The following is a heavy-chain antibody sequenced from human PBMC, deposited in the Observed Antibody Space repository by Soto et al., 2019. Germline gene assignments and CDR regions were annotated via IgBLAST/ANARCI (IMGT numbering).Heavy chain of an antibody. J-gene: IGHJ4*02. CDR3: ARHLEGYYYDSSGYYLDY. CDR1: GYSFTSYW. D-gene: IGHD3-22*01. CDR2: IYPGDSDT. Sequence: GESLKISCKGSGYSFTSYWIGWVRQMPGKGLEWMGIIYPGDSDTRYSPSFQGQVTISADKSISTAYLQWSSLKASDTAMYYCARHLEGYYYDSSGYYLDYWGQGTLVTVSS. V-gene: IGHV5-51*01.